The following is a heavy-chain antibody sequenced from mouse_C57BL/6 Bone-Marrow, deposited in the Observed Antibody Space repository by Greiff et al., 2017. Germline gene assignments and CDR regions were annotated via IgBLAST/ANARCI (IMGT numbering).Heavy chain of an antibody. V-gene: IGHV1-77*01. Sequence: QVQLQQSGAELVKPGASVKISCKASGYTFTDYYINWVKQWPGQGLEWVGKIGPGIGSTYDNEKFKGKATLTADKSSSTAYMQLSSLTSADSAVYFCARREGGYSWCAYWGQGTLVTVST. CDR3: ARREGGYSWCAY. J-gene: IGHJ3*01. D-gene: IGHD2-3*01. CDR2: IGPGIGST. CDR1: GYTFTDYY.